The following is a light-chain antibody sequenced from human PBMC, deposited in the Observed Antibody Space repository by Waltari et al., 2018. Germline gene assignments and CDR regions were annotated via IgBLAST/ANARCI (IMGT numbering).Light chain of an antibody. CDR1: PPTIGNNS. Sequence: QSVLTQPPSVSAAPGQKVSISCSGSPPTIGNNSVSWYQQFPGTAPKLLIYEDYRRPSGIPDRFAGSKSGASATLDITGLQTGDEADYYCGAWDSSLGVGVLGGGTRVTVL. CDR3: GAWDSSLGVGV. V-gene: IGLV1-51*01. J-gene: IGLJ3*02. CDR2: EDY.